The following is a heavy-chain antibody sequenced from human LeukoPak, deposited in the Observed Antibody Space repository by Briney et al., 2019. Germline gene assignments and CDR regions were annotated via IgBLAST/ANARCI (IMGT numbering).Heavy chain of an antibody. CDR2: IYHSGST. CDR1: GYSISSGYY. D-gene: IGHD1-26*01. V-gene: IGHV4-38-2*01. J-gene: IGHJ4*02. CDR3: ARVPESVGINYFDS. Sequence: SETLSLTCAVSGYSISSGYYWGWIRQPPGKGLEWIGSIYHSGSTYYNPSLKSRVTISVDTSKNQFSLRLSSVTAADTAVYYCARVPESVGINYFDSWGQGTQVTVSS.